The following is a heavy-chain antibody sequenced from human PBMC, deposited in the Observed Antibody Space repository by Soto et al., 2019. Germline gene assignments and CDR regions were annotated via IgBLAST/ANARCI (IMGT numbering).Heavy chain of an antibody. Sequence: QVQLQESGPGLVKPSETLSLTCTVSGGSISSYYWSWIRQPPGKGLEWIGYIYYSGSTNYNPSLKSRVTISVDTSKNQFSLKLSSVTAADTAVYYCARIVARGVPDYWYFDLWGRGTLVTVSS. D-gene: IGHD3-10*01. CDR3: ARIVARGVPDYWYFDL. J-gene: IGHJ2*01. CDR2: IYYSGST. CDR1: GGSISSYY. V-gene: IGHV4-59*01.